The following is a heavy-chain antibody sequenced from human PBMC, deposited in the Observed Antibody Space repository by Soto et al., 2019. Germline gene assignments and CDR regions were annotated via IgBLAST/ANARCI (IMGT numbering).Heavy chain of an antibody. J-gene: IGHJ6*02. V-gene: IGHV3-23*02. CDR1: GFTFSSSA. CDR2: ISGVDGSI. Sequence: EVQLLESGGGLVQPGGSLRLSCAASGFTFSSSAMSWVRQAPGTGLEWVAAISGVDGSIYYGDSVKGRVTISRDDSKSTLYLQMNSLRAEYTARYYCATMKPYARRWYDSYYYGLAAWGPGTTVTVSS. CDR3: ATMKPYARRWYDSYYYGLAA. D-gene: IGHD6-13*01.